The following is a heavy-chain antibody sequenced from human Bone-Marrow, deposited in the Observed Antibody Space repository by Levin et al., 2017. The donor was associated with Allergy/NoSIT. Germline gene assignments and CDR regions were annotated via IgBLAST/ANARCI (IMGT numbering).Heavy chain of an antibody. Sequence: GGSLRLSCAASGFTFSDYFMSWIRQAPSKGLEWVAYISSSGSTIYYADSVQGRFTISRDNARNSLYLQMHSLRAEDTAVYYCARDDYSNYGDYYYQGLDVWGQGTTVTVSS. V-gene: IGHV3-11*01. J-gene: IGHJ6*02. CDR2: ISSSGSTI. CDR3: ARDDYSNYGDYYYQGLDV. D-gene: IGHD4-11*01. CDR1: GFTFSDYF.